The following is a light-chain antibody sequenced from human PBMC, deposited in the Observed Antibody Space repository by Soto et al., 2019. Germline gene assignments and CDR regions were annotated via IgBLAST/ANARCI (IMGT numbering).Light chain of an antibody. V-gene: IGKV1-9*01. CDR3: QQFYNYPRT. J-gene: IGKJ1*01. Sequence: DIQLTQSPSFLSSSVGDRVTITCRASQGISSYLAWYQQKPGKAPKLLIYAASTLQSGVPSRFRGSGSGTDFTLTISYLQSEDFGTYYCQQFYNYPRTFGQGTKVDIK. CDR2: AAS. CDR1: QGISSY.